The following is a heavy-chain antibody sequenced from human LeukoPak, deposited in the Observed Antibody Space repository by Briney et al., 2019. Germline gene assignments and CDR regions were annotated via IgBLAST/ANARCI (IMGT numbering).Heavy chain of an antibody. J-gene: IGHJ5*02. V-gene: IGHV3-48*01. CDR2: ISGNSKTI. CDR1: GFTFTTYS. Sequence: SGGSLRLSCAASGFTFTTYSINWVRQAPGKGLEWISYISGNSKTIYYADAVKGRFTISRDNPKNSLYLQMNSLRAEDTAVYYCARLGVTTTYNWFDPWGQGTLVTVSS. D-gene: IGHD4-11*01. CDR3: ARLGVTTTYNWFDP.